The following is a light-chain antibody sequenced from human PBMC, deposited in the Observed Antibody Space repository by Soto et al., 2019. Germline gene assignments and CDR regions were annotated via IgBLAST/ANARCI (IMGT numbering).Light chain of an antibody. J-gene: IGKJ2*01. CDR3: QHHFNGPPFA. V-gene: IGKV3-15*01. CDR1: QSVGTS. Sequence: IVMTQSPATLSVSPGESATLSCRASQSVGTSLAWYQHKPGQAPRLLIYHASTRATAVPARFSGSGSGTEFTLTISSLQSEDFAVYYCQHHFNGPPFAFGPGTKLEI. CDR2: HAS.